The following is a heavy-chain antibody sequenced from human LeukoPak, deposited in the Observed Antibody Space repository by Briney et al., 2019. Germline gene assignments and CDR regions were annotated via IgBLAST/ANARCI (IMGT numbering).Heavy chain of an antibody. CDR2: IVCDVEST. D-gene: IGHD1-26*01. CDR1: GFIFGDYA. CDR3: ATDGARAYSRTGYYMDA. J-gene: IGHJ6*03. V-gene: IGHV3-43D*04. Sequence: GSSLRLSCAASGFIFGDYAMHWVRQAPGQGLEWVALIVCDVESTYYAATVRGRFIISRDNSDNSLYLQMNNLRAEDTAIYYCATDGARAYSRTGYYMDAWGKGTTVIVSS.